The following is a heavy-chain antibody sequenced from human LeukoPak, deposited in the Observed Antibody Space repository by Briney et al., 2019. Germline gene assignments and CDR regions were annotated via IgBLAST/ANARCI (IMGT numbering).Heavy chain of an antibody. CDR1: GGTFSSYA. Sequence: GASVKVSCKASGGTFSSYAISWVRQAPGQGLEWMGGIIPIFGTANYAQKFQGRVTITADESTSTAYMELSSLRSEDTAVYYCASYSLGGDAAFDIWGQVTMVTVSS. D-gene: IGHD2-21*01. V-gene: IGHV1-69*13. J-gene: IGHJ3*02. CDR2: IIPIFGTA. CDR3: ASYSLGGDAAFDI.